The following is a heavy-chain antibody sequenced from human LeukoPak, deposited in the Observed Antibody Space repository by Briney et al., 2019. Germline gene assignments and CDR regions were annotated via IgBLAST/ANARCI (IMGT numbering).Heavy chain of an antibody. D-gene: IGHD3-3*02. J-gene: IGHJ4*02. CDR2: IYYSGST. CDR1: GGSISSYY. V-gene: IGHV4-59*01. CDR3: ARTGISGPDY. Sequence: SETLSPTCTVSGGSISSYYWSWIRQPPGKGLEWIGYIYYSGSTNYNPSLKSRVTISVDTSKNQFSLKLSSVTAADTAVYYCARTGISGPDYWGQGTLVTVSS.